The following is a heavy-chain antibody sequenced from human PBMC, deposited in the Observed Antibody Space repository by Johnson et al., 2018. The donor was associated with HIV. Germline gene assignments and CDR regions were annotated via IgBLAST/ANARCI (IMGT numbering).Heavy chain of an antibody. Sequence: VQLVESGGGVVQPGRSLRLSCAASGFTFSSYGMHWVRQAPGKGLEWVAVISYDGSNKYYADSVKGRFTISRDNSKNTVYLQMNSLRAEDTAVYYCAKARGGYCSSTSCFAFDIWGQGTMVTVSS. CDR2: ISYDGSNK. CDR3: AKARGGYCSSTSCFAFDI. CDR1: GFTFSSYG. D-gene: IGHD2-2*01. V-gene: IGHV3-30*18. J-gene: IGHJ3*02.